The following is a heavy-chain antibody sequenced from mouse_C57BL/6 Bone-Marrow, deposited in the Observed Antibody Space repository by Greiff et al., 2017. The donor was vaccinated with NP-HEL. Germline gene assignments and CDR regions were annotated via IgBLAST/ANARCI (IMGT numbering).Heavy chain of an antibody. CDR1: GFTFSSYA. J-gene: IGHJ3*01. D-gene: IGHD1-1*01. Sequence: EVMLVESGEGLVKPGGSLKLSCAASGFTFSSYAMSWVRQTPEKRLEWVAYISSGGDYIYYADTVKGRFTISRDNARNTLYLQMSSLKSEDTAMYYCTRDRGGYYGSSFAYWGQGTLVTVSA. CDR2: ISSGGDYI. CDR3: TRDRGGYYGSSFAY. V-gene: IGHV5-9-1*02.